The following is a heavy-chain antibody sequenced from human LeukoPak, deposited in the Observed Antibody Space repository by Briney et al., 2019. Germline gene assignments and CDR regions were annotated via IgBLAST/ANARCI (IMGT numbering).Heavy chain of an antibody. CDR2: IYTSGST. J-gene: IGHJ3*02. Sequence: PSETLSLTCTVSGGSISSYYWSWIRQPAGKGLEWIGRIYTSGSTNYNPSLKSRVTMSVDTSKNQFSLKLSSVTAADTAVYYCARSIVGATDDAFDIWGQGTMVTVSS. V-gene: IGHV4-4*07. CDR1: GGSISSYY. CDR3: ARSIVGATDDAFDI. D-gene: IGHD1-26*01.